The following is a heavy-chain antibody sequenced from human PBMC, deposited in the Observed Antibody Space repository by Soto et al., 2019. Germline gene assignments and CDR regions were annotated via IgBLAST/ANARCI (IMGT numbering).Heavy chain of an antibody. Sequence: GGSLRLSCAASGFNFKIYSMNWVRRPPGKGLEWVSSISPDSTHIYYADSVKGRFTISRDNAKNSLYLQMNSLRAEDTAVYYCARDIIGGGYYWSVKPSYYYYGMDVWGQGTTVTVSS. J-gene: IGHJ6*02. CDR3: ARDIIGGGYYWSVKPSYYYYGMDV. CDR2: ISPDSTHI. V-gene: IGHV3-21*01. CDR1: GFNFKIYS. D-gene: IGHD3-22*01.